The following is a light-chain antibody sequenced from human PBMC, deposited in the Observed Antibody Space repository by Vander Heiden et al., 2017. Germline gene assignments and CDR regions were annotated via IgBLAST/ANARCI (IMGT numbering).Light chain of an antibody. CDR3: EQHSTKT. V-gene: IGKV4-1*01. J-gene: IGKJ1*01. Sequence: DIVLTQSPDSLPVSLGERATINCKSSQSVLSSFNSKNHLAWFRQKPRQPPELLIYWASTRESGVPDRFSGSGSGTDFTLTSSNRQAEDVAVYYCEQHSTKTFGQGTKVEIK. CDR2: WAS. CDR1: QSVLSSFNSKNH.